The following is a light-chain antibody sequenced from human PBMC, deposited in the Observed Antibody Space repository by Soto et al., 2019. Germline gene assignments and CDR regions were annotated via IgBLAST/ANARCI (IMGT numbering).Light chain of an antibody. CDR2: GVS. J-gene: IGLJ3*02. CDR1: SSDVGGYNY. V-gene: IGLV2-8*01. CDR3: SSYAGSNNWV. Sequence: QSVLTQPPSASGSPGQSVTISCTGSSSDVGGYNYVSWYQLHPGKAPKLMIYGVSERPSGVPDRFSGSKSGNTASLTVSGLRSEDEADYYCSSYAGSNNWVFGGGTKVTVL.